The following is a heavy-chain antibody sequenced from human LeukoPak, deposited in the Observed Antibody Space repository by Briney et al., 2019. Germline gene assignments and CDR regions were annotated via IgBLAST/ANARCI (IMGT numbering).Heavy chain of an antibody. CDR3: AKGGGGVLAS. CDR1: GFIFNNYG. D-gene: IGHD3-16*01. Sequence: PGGSLRLSCAASGFIFNNYGMSWVRQAPGKGLEWVSGISGSGGSTFYADSVKGRFTISRDNSRNTLFLQMNSLKADDTAVYYCAKGGGGVLASWGQGTLVTVSS. V-gene: IGHV3-23*01. J-gene: IGHJ4*02. CDR2: ISGSGGST.